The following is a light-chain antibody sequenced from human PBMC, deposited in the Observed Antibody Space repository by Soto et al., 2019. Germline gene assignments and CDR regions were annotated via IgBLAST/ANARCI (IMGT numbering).Light chain of an antibody. CDR2: EDT. V-gene: IGLV2-23*01. CDR3: CSSAGSSTWV. CDR1: SSDVGNYDL. J-gene: IGLJ3*02. Sequence: QSALTQPASVSGSPGQSITISCTGTSSDVGNYDLVSWYQQHPGEAPTLMIYEDTKRPSGVSYRFSGSKSGNTASLTIAGLQPEDEADYHRCSSAGSSTWVFGGGTKLTVL.